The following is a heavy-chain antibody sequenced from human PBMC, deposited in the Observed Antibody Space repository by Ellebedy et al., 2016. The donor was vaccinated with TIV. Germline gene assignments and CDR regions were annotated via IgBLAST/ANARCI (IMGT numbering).Heavy chain of an antibody. Sequence: PGGSLRLSCAASGFTFSNAWMSWVRQAPGKGLEWVGRIKSKTDGGTTDFAGPVKGRFTISRDDSKNTLYLQMNSLKIEDTAVYYCATRPEPYGDIPLDYWGQGTLVTVSP. D-gene: IGHD4-17*01. V-gene: IGHV3-15*01. J-gene: IGHJ4*02. CDR2: IKSKTDGGTT. CDR1: GFTFSNAW. CDR3: ATRPEPYGDIPLDY.